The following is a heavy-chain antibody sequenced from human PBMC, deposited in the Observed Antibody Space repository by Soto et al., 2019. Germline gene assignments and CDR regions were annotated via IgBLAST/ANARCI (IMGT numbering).Heavy chain of an antibody. J-gene: IGHJ4*02. V-gene: IGHV1-18*01. CDR3: ARERKWEPLPY. CDR1: GYTISRYG. D-gene: IGHD1-26*01. CDR2: INGNTGHT. Sequence: QVQLVQSGAEVREPGASVKVSCKTSGYTISRYGITWVRQAPGQGLEWMGWINGNTGHTIYAMNLEDRLTIKTDTSTSTAYMELRRLKSDDTAVYYCARERKWEPLPYWGQGTLVTVSS.